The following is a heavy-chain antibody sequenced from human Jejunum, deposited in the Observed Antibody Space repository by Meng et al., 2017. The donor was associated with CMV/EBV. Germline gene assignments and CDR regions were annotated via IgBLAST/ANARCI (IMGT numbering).Heavy chain of an antibody. D-gene: IGHD6-6*01. V-gene: IGHV3-15*01. J-gene: IGHJ4*02. CDR3: TTARSYGSSDY. Sequence: ASGFPFNAALMTWVRQAPGKGLEWVGRIKSKTDFGTIDYAPPVRGRFTISRDDSKNVLYVDMNSLKTEDTAVYFCTTARSYGSSDYWGPGTLVTVSS. CDR2: IKSKTDFGTI. CDR1: GFPFNAAL.